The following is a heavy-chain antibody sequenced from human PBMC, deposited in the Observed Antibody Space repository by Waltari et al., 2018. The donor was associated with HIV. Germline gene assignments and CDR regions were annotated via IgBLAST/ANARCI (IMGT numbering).Heavy chain of an antibody. CDR1: GFTFSNYW. V-gene: IGHV3-7*01. J-gene: IGHJ4*02. Sequence: EVQLVESGGGLVQPGGSLRLSCAASGFTFSNYWMSWVRQAQGKGLGWGANIKKDGSGKYYVDSVKGRFTISRDNAKNSLYLQMNSLRAEDTAVYYCARDSGPDYWGQGTLITVSS. CDR2: IKKDGSGK. D-gene: IGHD6-25*01. CDR3: ARDSGPDY.